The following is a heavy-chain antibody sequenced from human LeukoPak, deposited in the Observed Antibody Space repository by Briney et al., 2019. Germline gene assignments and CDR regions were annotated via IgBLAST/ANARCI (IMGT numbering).Heavy chain of an antibody. CDR2: INWNGGSP. D-gene: IGHD3-22*01. V-gene: IGHV3-20*04. Sequence: PGGSLRLSCAASGFTFDDYVMSWVRQAPGKGLEWVSGINWNGGSPRYADSVKGRFTISRDNSKNTLYLQMNSLRAEDTAVYYCAKDHAVGSYYGSSGYFLGGYWGQGTLVTVSS. J-gene: IGHJ4*02. CDR3: AKDHAVGSYYGSSGYFLGGY. CDR1: GFTFDDYV.